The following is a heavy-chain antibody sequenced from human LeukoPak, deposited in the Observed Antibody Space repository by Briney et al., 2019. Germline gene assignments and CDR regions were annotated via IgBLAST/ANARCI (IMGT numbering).Heavy chain of an antibody. Sequence: GGSLRLSCAVSGFILRRYAMHWVRQAPGKGLEWVAVISYDGSNKYYADSVKGRFTISRDNSKNTLYLQMNSLRAEDTAVYYCAKASGLSYYYGMDVWGQGTTVTVSS. CDR2: ISYDGSNK. CDR1: GFILRRYA. CDR3: AKASGLSYYYGMDV. D-gene: IGHD2/OR15-2a*01. V-gene: IGHV3-30*04. J-gene: IGHJ6*02.